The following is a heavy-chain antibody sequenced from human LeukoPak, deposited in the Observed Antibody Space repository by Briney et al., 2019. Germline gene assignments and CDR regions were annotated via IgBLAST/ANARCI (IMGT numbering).Heavy chain of an antibody. J-gene: IGHJ3*02. V-gene: IGHV4-59*12. Sequence: SETLSLTCTVSGGSISSYYWSWIRQPPGKGLEWIGYIYYSGSTNYNPSLKSRVTISVDTSKNQFSLKLSSVTAADTAIYYCARAPGAFDIWGQGTMVTVSS. CDR1: GGSISSYY. CDR3: ARAPGAFDI. CDR2: IYYSGST.